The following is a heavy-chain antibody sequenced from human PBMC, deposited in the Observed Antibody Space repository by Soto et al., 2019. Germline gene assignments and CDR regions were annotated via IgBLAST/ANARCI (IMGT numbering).Heavy chain of an antibody. J-gene: IGHJ4*02. CDR3: ARAAAGVGFDY. D-gene: IGHD6-13*01. CDR2: ISSSSTI. V-gene: IGHV3-48*01. CDR1: GFTFSTYS. Sequence: GGSLRLSCAASGFTFSTYSMNWVRQAPGKGLEWVSSISSSSTIYYADSVKGRFTISRDNSKNTLYLQMNSLRTEDTAVYYCARAAAGVGFDYWGQGNLVTVSS.